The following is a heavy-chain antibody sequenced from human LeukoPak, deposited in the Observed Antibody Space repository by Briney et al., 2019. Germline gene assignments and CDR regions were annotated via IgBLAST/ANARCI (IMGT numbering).Heavy chain of an antibody. CDR3: ARDPLGPGDRGRGAFDI. Sequence: SETLSLTCAVSGGSISSSNWWSWVRQPPGKGLEWIGEIYHSGSTNYNPSLKSRVTISVDKSKNQFSLKLSSVTAADTAVYYCARDPLGPGDRGRGAFDIWGQGTMVTVSS. J-gene: IGHJ3*02. CDR2: IYHSGST. CDR1: GGSISSSNW. D-gene: IGHD4-17*01. V-gene: IGHV4-4*02.